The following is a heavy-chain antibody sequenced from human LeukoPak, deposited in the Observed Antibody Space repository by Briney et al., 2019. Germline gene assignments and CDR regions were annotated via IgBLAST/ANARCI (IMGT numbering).Heavy chain of an antibody. D-gene: IGHD5-18*01. CDR2: IIPILGIA. CDR3: ASGGYSYGFDY. V-gene: IGHV1-69*04. J-gene: IGHJ4*02. Sequence: SVKVSCKASGYTFTSYGISWVRQAPGQGLEWMGRIIPILGIANYAQKFQGRVTITADKSTSTAYMELSSLRSEDTAVYYCASGGYSYGFDYWGQGTLVTVSS. CDR1: GYTFTSYG.